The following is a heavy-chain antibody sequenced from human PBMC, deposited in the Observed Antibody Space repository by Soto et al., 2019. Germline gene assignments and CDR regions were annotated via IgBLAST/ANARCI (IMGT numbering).Heavy chain of an antibody. CDR3: ARDQGVAAAGITWFDP. D-gene: IGHD6-13*01. J-gene: IGHJ5*02. CDR2: IHSSGST. V-gene: IGHV4-61*09. CDR1: GGSISSGGYS. Sequence: PSETLSLTCAVSGGSISSGGYSWRWIRPPAGKGLEWIGHIHSSGSTNYNPSLKSRVTMSVDTSKNQFSLRLMSLTAADTAVYYCARDQGVAAAGITWFDPWGQGSLVTVSS.